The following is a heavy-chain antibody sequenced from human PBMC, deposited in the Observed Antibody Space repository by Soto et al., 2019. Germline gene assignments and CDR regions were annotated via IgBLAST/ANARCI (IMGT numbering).Heavy chain of an antibody. D-gene: IGHD3-16*01. J-gene: IGHJ1*01. CDR2: FTAAGRNT. CDR1: GFTFSDFA. V-gene: IGHV3-23*01. Sequence: GGSLRLSCAASGFTFSDFAMSWVRKAPGKGLEWVSTFTAAGRNTFYADSVKGRFTISRDNSKSTLYLHVNTLRVDDTPVYSFVKMGGGNLPKVFHVGGDGTRGTVSS. CDR3: VKMGGGNLPKVFHV.